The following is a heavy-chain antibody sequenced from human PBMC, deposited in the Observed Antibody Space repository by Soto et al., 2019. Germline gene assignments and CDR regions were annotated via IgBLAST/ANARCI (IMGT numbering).Heavy chain of an antibody. D-gene: IGHD3-10*01. V-gene: IGHV4-39*05. CDR2: IYYSGST. CDR1: GGSISSSSYY. J-gene: IGHJ4*02. CDR3: ATILDYYGSGTPIDY. Sequence: SETPSLTCTVSGGSISSSSYYWGWIRQPPGKGLEWIGSIYYSGSTYYNPSLKSRVTISVDTSKNQFSLKLSSVTAADTAVYYCATILDYYGSGTPIDYWGQGTLVTVSS.